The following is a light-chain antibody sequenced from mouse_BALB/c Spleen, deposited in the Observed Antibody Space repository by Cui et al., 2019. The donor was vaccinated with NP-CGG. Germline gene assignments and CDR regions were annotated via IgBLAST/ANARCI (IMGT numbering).Light chain of an antibody. CDR1: TGAVTTSNY. V-gene: IGLV1*01. CDR3: ALWYSNHWV. Sequence: QAVVPQESALTTSPGETVTLTCRSSTGAVTTSNYANWVQEKPDHLFTGVIGGTRNRPPGVPARFSGSLIEGKAALTIAGAQTEDEAIYFCALWYSNHWVFGGGTKVTVL. J-gene: IGLJ1*01. CDR2: GTR.